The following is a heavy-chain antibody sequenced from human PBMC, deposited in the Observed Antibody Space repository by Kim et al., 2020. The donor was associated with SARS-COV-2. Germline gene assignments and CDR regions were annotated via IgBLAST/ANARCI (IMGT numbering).Heavy chain of an antibody. CDR3: PIWTGSSGYYSLGDHAFDI. Sequence: SETLSLTCTVSGGSISSSSYYWGWIRQPPGKGLEWIGSIYYSGSTYYNPSLKSRVTISVDTSKNQFSLKLSSVTAADTAVYYCPIWTGSSGYYSLGDHAFDIWGQGTMVTVSS. CDR1: GGSISSSSYY. V-gene: IGHV4-39*01. CDR2: IYYSGST. J-gene: IGHJ3*02. D-gene: IGHD3-22*01.